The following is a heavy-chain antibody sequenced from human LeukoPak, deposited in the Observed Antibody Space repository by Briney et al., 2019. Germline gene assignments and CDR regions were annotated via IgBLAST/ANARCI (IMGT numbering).Heavy chain of an antibody. CDR3: ARAASIAVAAYYFDY. D-gene: IGHD6-19*01. Sequence: SQTLSLTCAVSGGSISGGGYSWSWIRQPPGKGLEWIGYIYHSGSTYYNPSLKSRVTISVDRSKNQFSLKLSSVTAADTAVYYCARAASIAVAAYYFDYWGQGTLVTVSS. CDR2: IYHSGST. V-gene: IGHV4-30-2*01. CDR1: GGSISGGGYS. J-gene: IGHJ4*02.